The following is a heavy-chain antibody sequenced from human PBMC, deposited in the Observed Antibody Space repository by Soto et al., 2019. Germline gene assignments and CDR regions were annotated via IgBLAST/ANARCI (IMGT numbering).Heavy chain of an antibody. V-gene: IGHV4-34*01. CDR2: INHSGST. CDR1: GGSFSGYY. J-gene: IGHJ4*02. Sequence: PSETLSLTCAVYGGSFSGYYWSWIRQPPGKGLEWIGEINHSGSTNYNPSLKSRVTISVDTSKNQFSLKLSSVTAADTAVYYCARTRIAAAGTLGYYFDYWGQGTLVTVSS. CDR3: ARTRIAAAGTLGYYFDY. D-gene: IGHD6-13*01.